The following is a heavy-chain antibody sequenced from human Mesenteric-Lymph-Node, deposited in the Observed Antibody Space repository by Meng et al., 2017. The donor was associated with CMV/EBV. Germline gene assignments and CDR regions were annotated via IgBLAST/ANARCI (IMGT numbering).Heavy chain of an antibody. D-gene: IGHD1-14*01. J-gene: IGHJ4*02. Sequence: ASVKVSCKASGYPFTDYYLDWVRQAPGQGLEWMGIINPNGGGTQYAEKFQGRVTITRDTSTSTVYMELSSLRSEDTAVYYCARGEGGERGPEFYFDYWGQGTLVTVSS. CDR1: GYPFTDYY. CDR2: INPNGGGT. V-gene: IGHV1-46*01. CDR3: ARGEGGERGPEFYFDY.